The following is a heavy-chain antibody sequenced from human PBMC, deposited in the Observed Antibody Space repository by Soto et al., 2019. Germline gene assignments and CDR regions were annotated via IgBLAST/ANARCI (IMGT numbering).Heavy chain of an antibody. V-gene: IGHV4-59*01. J-gene: IGHJ6*02. CDR3: ARAGGFASRGYSGMDV. CDR1: GGSMSYYY. Sequence: QVQLQESGPGLVKPSETLSLNCSVSGGSMSYYYWSWIRQPPGKGLEWIGYIYYRGDTNYNPSLKIRVTLSLDTSKNQFSLKLNSVTAADTAVYYCARAGGFASRGYSGMDVWGQGTTVTVSS. CDR2: IYYRGDT. D-gene: IGHD3-10*01.